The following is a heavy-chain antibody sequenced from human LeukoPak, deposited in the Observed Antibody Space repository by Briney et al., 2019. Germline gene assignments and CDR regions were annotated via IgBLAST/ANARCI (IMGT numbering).Heavy chain of an antibody. CDR2: ISGRGGST. V-gene: IGHV3-23*01. J-gene: IGHJ4*02. CDR3: AKDLKMTNYFDY. Sequence: GGSLRLSCAASGFTFSSYAMSWVRQAPGKGLEWVSAISGRGGSTYYADSVKGRFTISRDNSKNTLYPQMNSLRAEDTAVYYCAKDLKMTNYFDYWGQGTLVTVSS. D-gene: IGHD5-24*01. CDR1: GFTFSSYA.